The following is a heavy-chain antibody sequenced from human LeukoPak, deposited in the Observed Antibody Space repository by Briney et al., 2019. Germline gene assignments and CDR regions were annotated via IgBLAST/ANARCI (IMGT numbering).Heavy chain of an antibody. V-gene: IGHV3-74*01. CDR2: INSDGSST. CDR1: EFTFSSYW. CDR3: AKAGTSSSRIAVDAFDI. Sequence: PGGSLRLSCAASEFTFSSYWMHWVRQAPGKGLVWVSRINSDGSSTSYADSVKGRFTISRDNAKNTLYLQMNSLRAEDTAVYYCAKAGTSSSRIAVDAFDIWGQGTMVTVSS. D-gene: IGHD6-13*01. J-gene: IGHJ3*02.